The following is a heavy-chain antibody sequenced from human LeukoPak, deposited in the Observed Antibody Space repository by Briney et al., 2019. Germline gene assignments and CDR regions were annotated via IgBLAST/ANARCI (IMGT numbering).Heavy chain of an antibody. V-gene: IGHV1-2*02. CDR2: ISPNSGGT. CDR1: GYTFTGCL. Sequence: ASVQVSCKASGYTFTGCLIHWVRQAPGQGIEWMGWISPNSGGTNYAQKFQGRVTMTGDTSITTAYMDLTSLKSDDTAVYFCVRGGYTGYTNWFDPWGQGTLVTVSS. D-gene: IGHD5-12*01. CDR3: VRGGYTGYTNWFDP. J-gene: IGHJ5*02.